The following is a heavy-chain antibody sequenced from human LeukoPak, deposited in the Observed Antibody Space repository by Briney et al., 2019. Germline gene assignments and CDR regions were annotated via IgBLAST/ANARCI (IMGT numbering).Heavy chain of an antibody. J-gene: IGHJ4*02. D-gene: IGHD3-22*01. Sequence: TGGSLRLSCAASGFTFDDYAMHWVRQAPGKGLEWVSLISWDGGSTYYADSVKGRFTISRDNSKNTLYLQMNSLRAEDTAVYYCASYDSSGYSNFDYWGQGTLVTVSS. CDR2: ISWDGGST. CDR1: GFTFDDYA. CDR3: ASYDSSGYSNFDY. V-gene: IGHV3-43D*04.